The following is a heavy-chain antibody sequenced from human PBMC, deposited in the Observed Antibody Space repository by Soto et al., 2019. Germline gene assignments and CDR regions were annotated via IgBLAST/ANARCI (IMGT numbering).Heavy chain of an antibody. CDR3: ARLKGYGSGSYYNLYGMDV. D-gene: IGHD3-10*01. CDR1: GYTFSTSG. Sequence: GASVKVSCKASGYTFSTSGMSWLRQAPGQGLEWMGWISTYNGDTNDAPKFQDRVTMTSDTSTSTVYMELRSLRSDDTAVYYCARLKGYGSGSYYNLYGMDVWGQGTTVTVSS. CDR2: ISTYNGDT. V-gene: IGHV1-18*01. J-gene: IGHJ6*02.